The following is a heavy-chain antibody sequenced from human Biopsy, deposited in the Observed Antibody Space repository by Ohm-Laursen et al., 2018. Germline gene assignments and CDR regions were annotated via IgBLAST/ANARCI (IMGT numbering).Heavy chain of an antibody. CDR3: ARDALGGGSYRFFY. CDR2: IIPIFGTA. D-gene: IGHD1-26*01. Sequence: ASVKVSCNASGYTFTDYGVSWVRQAPGQGLEWMGGIIPIFGTANYAQKFQGRVTITADESTSTAYMELSSLRPDDAAVYYCARDALGGGSYRFFYWGQGSLVTVSS. CDR1: GYTFTDYG. V-gene: IGHV1-69*13. J-gene: IGHJ4*02.